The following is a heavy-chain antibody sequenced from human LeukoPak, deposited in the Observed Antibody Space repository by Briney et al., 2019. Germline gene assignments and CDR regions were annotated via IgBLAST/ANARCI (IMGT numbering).Heavy chain of an antibody. CDR1: GFTLRSYT. CDR3: RMVGSDYYYYMDV. V-gene: IGHV3-21*01. Sequence: LGGSLRLSCAASGFTLRSYTMNWVRQAPGKGLEWVSSIGISSNKIYYADSVKGRFIISRDNAKNSVYLQMNSLRAEDTAVYYCRMVGSDYYYYMDVWGKGTTVTVSS. D-gene: IGHD2-15*01. J-gene: IGHJ6*03. CDR2: IGISSNKI.